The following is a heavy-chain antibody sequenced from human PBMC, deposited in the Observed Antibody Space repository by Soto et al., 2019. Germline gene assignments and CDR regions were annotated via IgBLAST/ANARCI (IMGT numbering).Heavy chain of an antibody. D-gene: IGHD3-22*01. Sequence: ASVKVSCKASGYTFTSYGISWVRQAPGQGLEWMGWISAYNGNTNYAQKLQGRVTMTTDTSTSTAYMELRSLRSDDTAVYYCARDMILGSYYDSSGYYIHYGMGVWGQGTTVTVSS. CDR3: ARDMILGSYYDSSGYYIHYGMGV. CDR2: ISAYNGNT. CDR1: GYTFTSYG. V-gene: IGHV1-18*04. J-gene: IGHJ6*02.